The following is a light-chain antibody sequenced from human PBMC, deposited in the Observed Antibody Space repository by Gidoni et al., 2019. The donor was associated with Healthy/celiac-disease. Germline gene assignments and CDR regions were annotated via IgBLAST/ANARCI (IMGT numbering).Light chain of an antibody. Sequence: DIVMTQSPDSLAVSLGERATINCKSSQSVLYSSNNKKYLAWYQQKPGQPPKLLIYWASTRESGVPDRFSGSGSGTYFTLTISSLQAEDVAVYYCQQYYSTPWTFGQGTKVEIK. CDR1: QSVLYSSNNKKY. CDR2: WAS. J-gene: IGKJ1*01. CDR3: QQYYSTPWT. V-gene: IGKV4-1*01.